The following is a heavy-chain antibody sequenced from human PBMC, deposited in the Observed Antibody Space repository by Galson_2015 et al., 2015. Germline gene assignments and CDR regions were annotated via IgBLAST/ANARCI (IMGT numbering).Heavy chain of an antibody. CDR1: GFTFSSYA. CDR2: ISYDGSNK. J-gene: IGHJ4*02. V-gene: IGHV3-30-3*01. D-gene: IGHD4-17*01. Sequence: SLRLSCAASGFTFSSYAMHWVRQAPGKGLEWVAVISYDGSNKYYADSVKGRFTISRDNSKNTLYLQMNSLRAEDTAVYYCARDPALVTTGITGTDYWGQGTLVTVSS. CDR3: ARDPALVTTGITGTDY.